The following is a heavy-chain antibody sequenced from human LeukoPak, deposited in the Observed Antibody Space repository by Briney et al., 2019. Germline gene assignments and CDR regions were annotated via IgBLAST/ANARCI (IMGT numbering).Heavy chain of an antibody. D-gene: IGHD6-13*01. CDR1: GFTFSSYG. CDR2: ISYDGSNK. V-gene: IGHV3-30*18. Sequence: GRSLRLSCAASGFTFSSYGMHWVRQAPGKGLEWVAVISYDGSNKYYADSVKGRFTISRDNSKNTLYLQMNSLRAEDTAVYYCAKDSAAAGTFDYWGQGTLVTVSS. J-gene: IGHJ4*02. CDR3: AKDSAAAGTFDY.